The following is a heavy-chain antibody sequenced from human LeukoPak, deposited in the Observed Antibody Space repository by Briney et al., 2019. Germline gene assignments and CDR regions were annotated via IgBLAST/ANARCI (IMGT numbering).Heavy chain of an antibody. V-gene: IGHV1-2*02. CDR3: ARALFPGATIDY. J-gene: IGHJ4*02. Sequence: ASVKVSCKASGYTFTCYYMHWVRQAPGQGLEWMGWINPNSGGTNYAQKFQGRVTMTRDTSISTAYMELSRLRSDDTAVYYCARALFPGATIDYWGQGTLVTVSS. CDR1: GYTFTCYY. D-gene: IGHD1-26*01. CDR2: INPNSGGT.